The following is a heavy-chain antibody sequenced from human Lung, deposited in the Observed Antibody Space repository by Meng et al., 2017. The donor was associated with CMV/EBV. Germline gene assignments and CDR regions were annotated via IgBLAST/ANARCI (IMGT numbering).Heavy chain of an antibody. D-gene: IGHD2-2*01. V-gene: IGHV4-59*01. CDR1: GGSISSYY. J-gene: IGHJ6*02. CDR2: IYYSGST. CDR3: ARDLGYCSSTSCYYYYGMDV. Sequence: GSLRLXCTVSGGSISSYYWSWIRQPPGKGLEWIGYIYYSGSTNYSSSLKSRVTISVDTSKNQFSLKLSSVTAADTAVYYCARDLGYCSSTSCYYYYGMDVWXQGTTVTVSS.